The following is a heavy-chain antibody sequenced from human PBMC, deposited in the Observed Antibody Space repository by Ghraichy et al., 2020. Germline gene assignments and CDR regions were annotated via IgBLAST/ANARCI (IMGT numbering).Heavy chain of an antibody. CDR1: GFTFSSYW. CDR2: IDFDGTTT. V-gene: IGHV3-74*01. D-gene: IGHD6-19*01. J-gene: IGHJ3*02. Sequence: GESLNISCAASGFTFSSYWMHWVRRAPGKGLVWVSRIDFDGTTTGYADSVKGRFTISRDNTKNTLYLHINSLRTEDTAVYSCGLFGWGGAFDIWGQGTVVTVSS. CDR3: GLFGWGGAFDI.